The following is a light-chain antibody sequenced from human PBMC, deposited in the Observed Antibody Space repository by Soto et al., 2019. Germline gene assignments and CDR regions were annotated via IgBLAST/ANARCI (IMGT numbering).Light chain of an antibody. Sequence: VLTQSPGTLSLSPGERATLSCRASQSVSSTYLAWYQQKPGQAPRLLIYGASSRATGIPDRFSGSGSGTDFALTISSLQSEDFAVYYCQQYNNWWTFGQGTKVDIK. CDR1: QSVSSTY. J-gene: IGKJ1*01. CDR3: QQYNNWWT. CDR2: GAS. V-gene: IGKV3-20*01.